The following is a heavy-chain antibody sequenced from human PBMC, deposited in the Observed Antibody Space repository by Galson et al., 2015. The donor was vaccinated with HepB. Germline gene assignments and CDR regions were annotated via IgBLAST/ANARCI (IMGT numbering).Heavy chain of an antibody. V-gene: IGHV3-23*01. J-gene: IGHJ4*02. CDR2: ISPDGYYT. CDR3: ARQTRDIVVVVAATPFDY. D-gene: IGHD2-15*01. Sequence: SLRLSCAASGFTLSSFAMSWVRQAPGKGLEWVSAISPDGYYTYYADSVKGRFTISRDNSKNTLYLQMNSLTADDTAVYYCARQTRDIVVVVAATPFDYWGQGTLVTVSS. CDR1: GFTLSSFA.